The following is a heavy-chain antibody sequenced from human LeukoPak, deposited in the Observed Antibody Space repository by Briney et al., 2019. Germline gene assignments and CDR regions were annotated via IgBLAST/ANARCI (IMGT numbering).Heavy chain of an antibody. D-gene: IGHD6-19*01. V-gene: IGHV3-64*01. CDR3: TRRYGDHSGWAGYHDS. J-gene: IGHJ4*02. Sequence: PGGSLRLSCVASGFRFSDYIMHWVRQAPGKGLEYVSAIRSDGSSTAYPNSVKGRFTISRDNSKSTLYLHLGSLRAEDTAVYYCTRRYGDHSGWAGYHDSWGQGTLVTVSS. CDR2: IRSDGSST. CDR1: GFRFSDYI.